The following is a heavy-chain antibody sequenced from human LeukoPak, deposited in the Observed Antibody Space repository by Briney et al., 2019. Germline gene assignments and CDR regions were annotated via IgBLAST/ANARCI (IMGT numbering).Heavy chain of an antibody. J-gene: IGHJ5*02. CDR2: ISSSSSYI. V-gene: IGHV3-21*01. CDR3: ARAPMVRGVIGWFDP. CDR1: GFTFSSYS. D-gene: IGHD3-10*01. Sequence: PGGSLRLSCAASGFTFSSYSMNWVRQAPGKGLEWVSSISSSSSYIHYADSVKGRFTISRDNAKNSLYLQMNSLRAEDTAVYYCARAPMVRGVIGWFDPWGQGTLVTVSS.